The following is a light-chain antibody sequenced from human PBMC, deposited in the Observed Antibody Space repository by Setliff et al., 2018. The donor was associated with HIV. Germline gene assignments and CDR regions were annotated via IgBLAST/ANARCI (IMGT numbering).Light chain of an antibody. Sequence: LTQTAAVSGSPGQSITIACSGISSDVGGYYSVSWYQQHPGKAPKLMIYDFINRPSGVSNLFSASSSVNTASLTISGLQVEDEADYYCSSFTRTASYVMFGGGTKVTVL. J-gene: IGLJ3*02. CDR2: DFI. V-gene: IGLV2-14*03. CDR1: SSDVGGYYS. CDR3: SSFTRTASYVM.